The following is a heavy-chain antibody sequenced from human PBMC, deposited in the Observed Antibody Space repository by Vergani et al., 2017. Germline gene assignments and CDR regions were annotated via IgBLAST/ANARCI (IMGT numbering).Heavy chain of an antibody. J-gene: IGHJ5*02. CDR3: ASLPQGGWFDP. CDR2: INHSGST. V-gene: IGHV4-34*01. Sequence: QVQLQQWGAGLLKPSETLSLTCAVYGGSFSGYYWSWIRQPPGKGLEWIGEINHSGSTNYNPSLKSRVTISVDTSKNQFSLKLSSVTAADTAVYYCASLPQGGWFDPWGQGTLVTVSS. CDR1: GGSFSGYY. D-gene: IGHD3-16*01.